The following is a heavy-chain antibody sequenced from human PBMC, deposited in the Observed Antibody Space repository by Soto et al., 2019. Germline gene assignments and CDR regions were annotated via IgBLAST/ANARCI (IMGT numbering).Heavy chain of an antibody. Sequence: EVQLLESGGGLVQPGGSLRLSCAASGYILTSYAMSWVRQAPGKGLEWVSVMSGSGDISYYADSVKGRFTISRDTSKNTLSLQMNSLRAEDTAVYYCARHRLYGSENNWFDPWGQGTLVTVSS. CDR1: GYILTSYA. V-gene: IGHV3-23*01. D-gene: IGHD3-10*01. CDR3: ARHRLYGSENNWFDP. J-gene: IGHJ5*02. CDR2: MSGSGDIS.